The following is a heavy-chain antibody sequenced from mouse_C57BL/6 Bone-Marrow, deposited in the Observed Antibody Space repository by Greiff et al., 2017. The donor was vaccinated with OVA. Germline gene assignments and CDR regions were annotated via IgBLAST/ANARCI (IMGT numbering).Heavy chain of an antibody. J-gene: IGHJ2*01. V-gene: IGHV1-69*01. CDR3: ARWGWLLLVDY. CDR2: IDPSDSYT. CDR1: GYTFTSYW. Sequence: QVQLQQPGAELVMPGASVKLSCKASGYTFTSYWMHWVKQRPGQGLEWIGEIDPSDSYTNYNQKFKGKSTLTVDKSSSTAYMQLSSLTSEDSAVYYCARWGWLLLVDYWGQGTTLTVSS. D-gene: IGHD2-3*01.